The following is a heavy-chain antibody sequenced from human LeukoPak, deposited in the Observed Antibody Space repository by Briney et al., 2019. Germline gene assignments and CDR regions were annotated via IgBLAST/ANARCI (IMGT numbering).Heavy chain of an antibody. V-gene: IGHV3-74*01. D-gene: IGHD3-22*01. CDR2: INSDGRST. Sequence: GGSLRLSCAASGFTFSNYWMHWVRQAPGKGLVWVSRINSDGRSTSYADSVKGRFTISRDNAKNTLYLQMNSLRAEDTAVCYCARGYYDSSGYYLIDYWGQGTLVTVSS. CDR1: GFTFSNYW. J-gene: IGHJ4*02. CDR3: ARGYYDSSGYYLIDY.